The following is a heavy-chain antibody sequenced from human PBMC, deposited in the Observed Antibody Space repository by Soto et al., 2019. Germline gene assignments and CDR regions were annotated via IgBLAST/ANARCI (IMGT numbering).Heavy chain of an antibody. D-gene: IGHD5-12*01. V-gene: IGHV3-48*03. CDR1: GFNFVQSE. Sequence: GGSLRLSCAASGFNFVQSEMTWVRQAPGKGLEWLAYISSSTYSIFYADSVRGRFAISRDNAKNSVFLQMDRLTAEDTAIYYCSASPTLMATRSPYLAHWGQGTPVTVSS. CDR3: SASPTLMATRSPYLAH. CDR2: ISSSTYSI. J-gene: IGHJ5*02.